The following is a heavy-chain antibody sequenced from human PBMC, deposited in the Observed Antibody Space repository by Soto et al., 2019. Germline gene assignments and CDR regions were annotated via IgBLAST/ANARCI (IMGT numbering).Heavy chain of an antibody. CDR1: GYTFTSFY. CDR3: ASSPAFSSSWYGIPPDPSHGMDV. D-gene: IGHD6-13*01. Sequence: QMQLVQSGAEVKRPGASVRVSCKSSGYTFTSFYIHWVRQAPGQGLEWMGIINPNGGITNFAQSFQRRVTMTRDMSTNTHDMELSSLKSHDTAVYYCASSPAFSSSWYGIPPDPSHGMDVWAQGTTVTVS. V-gene: IGHV1-46*01. CDR2: INPNGGIT. J-gene: IGHJ6*02.